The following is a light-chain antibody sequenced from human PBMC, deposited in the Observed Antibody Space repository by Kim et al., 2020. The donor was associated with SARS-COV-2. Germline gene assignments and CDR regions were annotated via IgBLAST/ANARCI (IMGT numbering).Light chain of an antibody. Sequence: EIVLTQSPGTLSLSPGERATLSCRASQSVRSSFLAWYQQKPGQAPRLLIYGVSTRATNVPARFSGSGSGTEFTLTISSLQSEDSAVYYSQQYSAWPLTCGGETKVDIK. CDR3: QQYSAWPLT. CDR2: GVS. CDR1: QSVRSS. V-gene: IGKV3-15*01. J-gene: IGKJ4*01.